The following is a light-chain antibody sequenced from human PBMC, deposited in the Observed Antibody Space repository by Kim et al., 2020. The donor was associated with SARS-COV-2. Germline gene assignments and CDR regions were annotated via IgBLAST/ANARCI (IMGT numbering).Light chain of an antibody. Sequence: AAVVDRVTITGRASQDIANALAWYQQKPGKVPKLLIYAASTLQSGVPSRFSGSGSGTQFTLTIGSLQTEDVATYYCQKYNSAPWTFGPGTKVDIK. CDR3: QKYNSAPWT. J-gene: IGKJ1*01. CDR2: AAS. V-gene: IGKV1-27*01. CDR1: QDIANA.